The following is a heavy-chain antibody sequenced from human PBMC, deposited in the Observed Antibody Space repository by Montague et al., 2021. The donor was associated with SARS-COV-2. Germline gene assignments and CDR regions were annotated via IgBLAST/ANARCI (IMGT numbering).Heavy chain of an antibody. J-gene: IGHJ4*02. CDR3: VAEWLAIYYFDF. CDR1: GGSISSSNYY. V-gene: IGHV4-39*01. D-gene: IGHD6-19*01. CDR2: LFYSGSS. Sequence: SETLSLTCTVAGGSISSSNYYWGWIRQPPGKGLEWIGSLFYSGSSFYNPSLKSRVAISVDTSKNQFSLMLSSVTAADTAVYYCVAEWLAIYYFDFWGQGTLVTVFS.